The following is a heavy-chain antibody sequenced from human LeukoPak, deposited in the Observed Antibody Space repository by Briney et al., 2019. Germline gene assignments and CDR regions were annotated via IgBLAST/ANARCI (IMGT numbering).Heavy chain of an antibody. CDR2: IIPIFGTA. Sequence: ASVKVSCKASGGTFSSYAISWVRQAPGQRLEWMGGIIPIFGTANYAQKFQGRVTITADKSTSTAYMELSSLRSEDTAVYYCARAPRGDYYDSSGPEAEDAFDIWGQGTMVTVSS. D-gene: IGHD3-22*01. CDR3: ARAPRGDYYDSSGPEAEDAFDI. CDR1: GGTFSSYA. J-gene: IGHJ3*02. V-gene: IGHV1-69*06.